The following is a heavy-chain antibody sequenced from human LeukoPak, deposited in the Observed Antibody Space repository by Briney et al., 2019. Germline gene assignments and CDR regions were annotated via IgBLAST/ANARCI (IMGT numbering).Heavy chain of an antibody. CDR2: ISAYNGNT. CDR3: ARVDDLGNWFDP. J-gene: IGHJ5*02. D-gene: IGHD1-1*01. V-gene: IGHV1-18*01. CDR1: GYTFTSYG. Sequence: VSVKVSCKASGYTFTSYGISWVRRAPGQGLEWMGWISAYNGNTNYAQKLQGRVTMTTDTSTSTAYMELRSLRSDDTAVYYCARVDDLGNWFDPWGQGTLVTVSS.